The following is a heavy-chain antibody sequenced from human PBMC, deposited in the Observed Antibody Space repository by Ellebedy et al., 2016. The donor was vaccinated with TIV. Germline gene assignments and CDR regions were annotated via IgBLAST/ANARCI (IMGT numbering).Heavy chain of an antibody. V-gene: IGHV3-66*01. D-gene: IGHD6-19*01. CDR1: GFIVRRKY. Sequence: PGGSLRLSCAASGFIVRRKYMSWVRQAPGKGLEWVSVMYSGGSTYYVDSVRGRFTISRDNSKNTVYLQMDGLRAEDTAVYYCARDGSGWDTDYYFDSWGQGTLVTVSS. J-gene: IGHJ4*02. CDR2: MYSGGST. CDR3: ARDGSGWDTDYYFDS.